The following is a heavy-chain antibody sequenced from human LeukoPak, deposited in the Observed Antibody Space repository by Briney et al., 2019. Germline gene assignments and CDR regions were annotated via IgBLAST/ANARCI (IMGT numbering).Heavy chain of an antibody. CDR3: ARDSVGAHFDDAFDI. CDR2: ISYDGSNK. Sequence: GGSLRLSCAASGFTFSSYGMHWVRQAPGKGLEWVAVISYDGSNKYYADSVKGRFTISRDNSKNTLYLQMNSLRAEDTAVYYCARDSVGAHFDDAFDIWGQGTMVTVSS. CDR1: GFTFSSYG. V-gene: IGHV3-30*03. D-gene: IGHD1-26*01. J-gene: IGHJ3*02.